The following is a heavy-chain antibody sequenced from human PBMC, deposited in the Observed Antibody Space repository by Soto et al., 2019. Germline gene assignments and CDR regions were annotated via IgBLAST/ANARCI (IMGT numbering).Heavy chain of an antibody. Sequence: QVQLVQSGAEVKKPGSSVKVSCKASGGTFCSYAISWVRQAPGQGLEWMGGIIPIPGTANYAQKFQGRVMIAADESTSTAYMELSSMRSEDTAVYYCARSQGSSTSLEIYYYYYYGMDVWGQGTTVTVSS. J-gene: IGHJ6*02. CDR2: IIPIPGTA. CDR3: ARSQGSSTSLEIYYYYYYGMDV. V-gene: IGHV1-69*01. D-gene: IGHD2-2*01. CDR1: GGTFCSYA.